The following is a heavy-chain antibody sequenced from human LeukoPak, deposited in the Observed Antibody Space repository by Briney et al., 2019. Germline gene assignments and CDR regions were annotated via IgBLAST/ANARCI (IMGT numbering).Heavy chain of an antibody. Sequence: ASVTVSFKASGYTFTIYYMHWVRQAPGQGLEWMGIINPSGGSTSYAQKFQGRVTMTRDTSTSTVYMELSSLRSEDTAVYYCARKYGSGNTVAFDIWGQGTMVTVSS. J-gene: IGHJ3*02. CDR2: INPSGGST. CDR3: ARKYGSGNTVAFDI. V-gene: IGHV1-46*01. CDR1: GYTFTIYY. D-gene: IGHD3-10*01.